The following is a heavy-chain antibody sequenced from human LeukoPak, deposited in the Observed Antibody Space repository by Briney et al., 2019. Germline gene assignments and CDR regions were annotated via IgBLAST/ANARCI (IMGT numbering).Heavy chain of an antibody. D-gene: IGHD4-17*01. Sequence: SETLSLTCAVSGGSISSGGYSWSWIRQPPGKGLEWIGYIYHSGSTYYNPSLKSRVTISVDRSKNQFSLKLSSVTAADTAVYYCARGYGDYENYFDYWGQEPWSPPPQ. J-gene: IGHJ4*01. V-gene: IGHV4-30-2*01. CDR2: IYHSGST. CDR1: GGSISSGGYS. CDR3: ARGYGDYENYFDY.